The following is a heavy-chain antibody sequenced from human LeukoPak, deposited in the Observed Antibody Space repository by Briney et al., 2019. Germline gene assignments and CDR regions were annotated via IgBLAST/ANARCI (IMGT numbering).Heavy chain of an antibody. D-gene: IGHD2-2*01. CDR3: AREANRVPGTMYFDH. J-gene: IGHJ4*02. CDR1: GFTFSSYG. Sequence: GWSLRLSCAASGFTFSSYGIHWVRQAPGKGLEWVAVIWYDGTNKFYADSVKGRFTISRDNSKNTLNLQMNSLRAEDTAVHYCAREANRVPGTMYFDHWGQGTLVTVSS. CDR2: IWYDGTNK. V-gene: IGHV3-33*01.